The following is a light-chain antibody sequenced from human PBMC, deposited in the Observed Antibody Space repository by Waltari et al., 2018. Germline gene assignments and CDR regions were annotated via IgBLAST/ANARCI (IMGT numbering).Light chain of an antibody. CDR1: QSVLYSSNNKNY. V-gene: IGKV4-1*01. J-gene: IGKJ3*01. CDR3: QQYYSTPLT. Sequence: DIVMTQSPDSPAVSLGERATITCKSSQSVLYSSNNKNYLAWYQQKPGQPPKLLIYWASTRESGVPDRFSGSGSGTDFTLTISSLQAEDVAVYYCQQYYSTPLTFGPGTKVDIK. CDR2: WAS.